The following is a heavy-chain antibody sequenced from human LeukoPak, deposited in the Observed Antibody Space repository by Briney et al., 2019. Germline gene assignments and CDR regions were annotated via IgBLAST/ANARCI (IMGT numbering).Heavy chain of an antibody. J-gene: IGHJ4*02. Sequence: GGSLGLSCAASGFTFDDYAMHWVRQAPGKGLEWVSGVTWNSGSIGYADSVKGRFTISRDNAKNSLYLQMNSLRAEDTALYYCAKALVRGVIITNFDYWGQGTLVTVSS. CDR2: VTWNSGSI. V-gene: IGHV3-9*01. D-gene: IGHD3-10*01. CDR3: AKALVRGVIITNFDY. CDR1: GFTFDDYA.